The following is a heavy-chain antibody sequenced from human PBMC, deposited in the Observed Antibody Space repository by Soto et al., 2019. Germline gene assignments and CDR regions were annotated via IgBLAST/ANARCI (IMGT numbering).Heavy chain of an antibody. D-gene: IGHD3-10*01. V-gene: IGHV4-39*01. Sequence: SETLSLTCTVSGGSISSSSYYWGWNHQPPGKGLEWIGSIYYSGSTYYNPSLKSRVTISVDTSKNQFSLKLCSVTAAYTAVYYCARHGSAMVRGLSPFFDYWGQGTLVTVSS. J-gene: IGHJ4*02. CDR2: IYYSGST. CDR3: ARHGSAMVRGLSPFFDY. CDR1: GGSISSSSYY.